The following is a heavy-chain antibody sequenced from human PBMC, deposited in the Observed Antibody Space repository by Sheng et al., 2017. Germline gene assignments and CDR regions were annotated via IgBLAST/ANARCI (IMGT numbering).Heavy chain of an antibody. V-gene: IGHV4-34*01. D-gene: IGHD1-26*01. Sequence: QVQLQQWGAGLLKPSETLSLTCAVYGGSFSGYYWSWIRQPPGKGLEWIGEINHSGSTNYNPSLKSRVTISVDTSKNQFSLKLSSVTAADTAVYYCARSQRHRGATQSWYWGQGTLVTVSS. CDR3: ARSQRHRGATQSWY. CDR1: GGSFSGYY. J-gene: IGHJ4*02. CDR2: INHSGST.